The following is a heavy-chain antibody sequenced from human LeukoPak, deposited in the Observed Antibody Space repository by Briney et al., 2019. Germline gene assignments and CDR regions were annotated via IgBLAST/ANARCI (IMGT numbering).Heavy chain of an antibody. V-gene: IGHV1-46*01. Sequence: ASVKVSCKASGGTFSSYAISWVRQAPGQGLEWMGIINPSGGSTSYAQKFQGRVTMTRDTSTSTVYMELSSLRSEDTAVYYCARDRGYSGYDYYYYGMDVWGQGTTVTVSS. CDR1: GGTFSSYA. CDR3: ARDRGYSGYDYYYYGMDV. D-gene: IGHD5-12*01. J-gene: IGHJ6*02. CDR2: INPSGGST.